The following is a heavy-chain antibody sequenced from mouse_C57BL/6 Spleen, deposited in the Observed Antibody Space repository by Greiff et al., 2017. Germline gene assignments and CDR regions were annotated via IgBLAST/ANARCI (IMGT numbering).Heavy chain of an antibody. CDR1: GFSFNTYA. CDR3: VRRELAY. Sequence: EVKLMESGGGLVQPKGSLKLSCAASGFSFNTYAMNWVRQAPGKGLEWVARIRSKSNNYATYYADSVKDRFTISRDDSESMLYLQMNNLKTEDTAMYYCVRRELAYRGQGTLVTVSA. V-gene: IGHV10-1*01. CDR2: IRSKSNNYAT. J-gene: IGHJ3*01.